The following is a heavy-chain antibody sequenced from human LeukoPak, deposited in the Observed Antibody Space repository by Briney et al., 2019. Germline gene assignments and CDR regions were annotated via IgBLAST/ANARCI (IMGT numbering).Heavy chain of an antibody. V-gene: IGHV3-7*01. CDR1: GFTVSSNY. Sequence: GGSLRLSCAASGFTVSSNYMSWVRQAQGKGLEWVANMKQDGSDKYYVDSVKGRFIISRDNAKNSLYLEMNSLRAEDTAVYYCARDGGYGDLFWGQGTLVTVSS. CDR2: MKQDGSDK. CDR3: ARDGGYGDLF. J-gene: IGHJ4*02. D-gene: IGHD4-17*01.